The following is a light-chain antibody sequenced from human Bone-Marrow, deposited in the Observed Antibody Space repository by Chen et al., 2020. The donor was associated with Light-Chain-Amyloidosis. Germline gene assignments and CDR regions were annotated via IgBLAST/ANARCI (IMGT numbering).Light chain of an antibody. CDR3: QQYNSYPWT. J-gene: IGKJ1*01. Sequence: DIQMTQSPSTLSASVGDRVTITCRASQSISIWLAWYQQKPGKAPKLLIYDASSLESGVPSRFSGSGSGTEFTITISSLQPDDFATYYCQQYNSYPWTFGQGTKVEIK. CDR1: QSISIW. CDR2: DAS. V-gene: IGKV1-5*01.